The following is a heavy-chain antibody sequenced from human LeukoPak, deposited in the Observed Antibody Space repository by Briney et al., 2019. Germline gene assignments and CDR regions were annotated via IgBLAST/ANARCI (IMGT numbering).Heavy chain of an antibody. D-gene: IGHD5-12*01. J-gene: IGHJ4*02. Sequence: PSETLSLTCTVSGGSISCYYWSWIRQPPGKGLEWIGYIYYSGSTNYNPSLKSRVTISVDTSKNQFSLKLSSVTAADTAVYYCARYSGYASYYFDYWGQGTLVTVSS. V-gene: IGHV4-59*08. CDR2: IYYSGST. CDR1: GGSISCYY. CDR3: ARYSGYASYYFDY.